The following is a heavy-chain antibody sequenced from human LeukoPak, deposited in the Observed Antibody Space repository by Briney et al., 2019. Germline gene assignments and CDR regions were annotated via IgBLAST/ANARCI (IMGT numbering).Heavy chain of an antibody. CDR3: ARDLYRIAAAGTTGY. D-gene: IGHD6-13*01. J-gene: IGHJ4*02. Sequence: GASVKVSYKASGYTFTGYYMHWVRQAPGQGLEGMGRINPNSGGTNYAQKFQGRVTMTRDTSISTAYMELSRLRSDDTAVYYCARDLYRIAAAGTTGYWGQGTLVTVSS. CDR2: INPNSGGT. V-gene: IGHV1-2*06. CDR1: GYTFTGYY.